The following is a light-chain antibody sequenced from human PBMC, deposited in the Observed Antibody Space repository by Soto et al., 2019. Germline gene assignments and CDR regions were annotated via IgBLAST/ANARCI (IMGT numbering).Light chain of an antibody. CDR2: DAS. CDR3: QRSSSYVRT. CDR1: QTVRNNY. Sequence: LTPTDRTLSLSPHGRDPRCCRASQTVRNNYFAWYPQTPGQAPRLLIYDASSRATGIPDRFSGGESGTEFALALRGRQPDDFAVYFCQRSSSYVRTLGGGTKVDIK. V-gene: IGKV3-20*01. J-gene: IGKJ4*01.